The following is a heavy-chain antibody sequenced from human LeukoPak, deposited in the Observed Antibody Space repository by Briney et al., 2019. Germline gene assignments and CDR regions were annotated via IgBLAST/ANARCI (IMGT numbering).Heavy chain of an antibody. V-gene: IGHV4-59*08. CDR2: IYYSGST. J-gene: IGHJ6*02. Sequence: SETLSLTRNVFGGSISSFYWSWIRQPPGKGLEWIGYIYYSGSTNYNPSLKSRVTISVDTSKNQFSLKLSSVTAADTAVYYCARHRLTGYFYYGMDVWGQGTTVTVSS. CDR3: ARHRLTGYFYYGMDV. CDR1: GGSISSFY. D-gene: IGHD3-9*01.